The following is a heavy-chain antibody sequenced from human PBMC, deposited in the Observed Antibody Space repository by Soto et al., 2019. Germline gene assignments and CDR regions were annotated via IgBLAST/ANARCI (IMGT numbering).Heavy chain of an antibody. CDR3: ARHEETNGDRNWFDP. Sequence: ASETLSLTCTVSGGSISSYYWSWIRQPPGKGLEWIGYIYYSGSTNYNPSLKSRVTISVDTSKNQFSLKLSSVTAADTAVYYCARHEETNGDRNWFDPWGQGTLVTVSS. J-gene: IGHJ5*02. V-gene: IGHV4-59*08. CDR2: IYYSGST. D-gene: IGHD2-8*01. CDR1: GGSISSYY.